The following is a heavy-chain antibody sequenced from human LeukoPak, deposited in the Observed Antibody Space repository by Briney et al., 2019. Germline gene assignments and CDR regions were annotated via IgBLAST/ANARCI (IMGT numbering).Heavy chain of an antibody. J-gene: IGHJ4*02. CDR3: ATAGGLAAAGTFDY. D-gene: IGHD6-13*01. V-gene: IGHV1-24*01. Sequence: ASVKVSCKVSGYTLTELSMHWVRQAPGKGLEWMGGFDPEDGETIYAQKFQGGVTMTEDTSTDTAYMELSSLRSEDTAVYYCATAGGLAAAGTFDYWGQGTLVTVSS. CDR2: FDPEDGET. CDR1: GYTLTELS.